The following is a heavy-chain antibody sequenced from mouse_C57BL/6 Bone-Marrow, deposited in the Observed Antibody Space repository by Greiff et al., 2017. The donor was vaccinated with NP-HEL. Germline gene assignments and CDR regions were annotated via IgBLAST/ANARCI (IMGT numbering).Heavy chain of an antibody. J-gene: IGHJ2*01. CDR1: GYTFTSYW. V-gene: IGHV1-55*01. CDR3: AKPEGYYDDY. CDR2: IYPGSGST. Sequence: QVHVKQPGAELVKPGASVKMSCKASGYTFTSYWITWVKQRPGQGLEWIGDIYPGSGSTNYNEKFKSKATLTVDTSSSTAYMQLSSLTSEDSAVYYCAKPEGYYDDYWGQGTTLTVSS.